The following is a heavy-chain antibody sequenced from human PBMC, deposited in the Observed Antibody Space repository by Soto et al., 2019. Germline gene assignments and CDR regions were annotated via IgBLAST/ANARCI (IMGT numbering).Heavy chain of an antibody. CDR3: ARVVTGTTYLNY. CDR1: GGSISSGDYY. Sequence: PSETLSLTCTVSGGSISSGDYYWGWIRQPPGKGLEWIGYIYYSGSTYYNPSLKSRVTISVDTSKNQFSLKLSSVTAADTAVYYCARVVTGTTYLNYWGQGTLVTVSS. CDR2: IYYSGST. J-gene: IGHJ4*02. V-gene: IGHV4-30-4*01. D-gene: IGHD1-20*01.